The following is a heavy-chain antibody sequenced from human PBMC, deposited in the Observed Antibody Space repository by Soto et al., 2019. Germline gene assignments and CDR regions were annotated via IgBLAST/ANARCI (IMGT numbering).Heavy chain of an antibody. CDR1: GGSISSGGYY. J-gene: IGHJ5*02. D-gene: IGHD3-3*01. CDR2: IYYSGST. Sequence: QVQLQESGPGLVKPSQTLSLTCTVSGGSISSGGYYWSWIRQHPGKGLEWIGYIYYSGSTYYNLSLKSRVTISVDTSKNQFSLKLSSVTAADTAVYYCARAVTIFGVVTRFDPWGQGTLVTVSS. CDR3: ARAVTIFGVVTRFDP. V-gene: IGHV4-31*03.